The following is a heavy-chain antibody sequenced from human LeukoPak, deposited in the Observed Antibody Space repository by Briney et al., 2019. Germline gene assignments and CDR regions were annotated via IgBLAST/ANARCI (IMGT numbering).Heavy chain of an antibody. V-gene: IGHV3-30*18. D-gene: IGHD6-19*01. Sequence: GGSLRLSCAASGITLSNSAMSWVRQAPGKGLEWVAVISFDGSNKSYADSVKGRFTISRDNSKNTLYLQMNSLRDEDTAVYSCAKDSRQWLGAFDIWGQGTTVTVSS. J-gene: IGHJ3*02. CDR3: AKDSRQWLGAFDI. CDR2: ISFDGSNK. CDR1: GITLSNSA.